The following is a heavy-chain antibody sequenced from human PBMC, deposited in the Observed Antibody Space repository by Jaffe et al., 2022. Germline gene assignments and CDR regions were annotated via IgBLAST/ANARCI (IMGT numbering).Heavy chain of an antibody. V-gene: IGHV4-38-2*01. CDR2: IYHSGST. CDR3: ARQRGYSGYDYYFDY. J-gene: IGHJ4*02. CDR1: GYSISSGYY. D-gene: IGHD5-12*01. Sequence: QVQLQESGPGLVKPSETLSLTCAVSGYSISSGYYWGWIRQPPGKGLEWIGSIYHSGSTYYNPSLKSRVTISVDTSKNQFSLKLSSVTAADTAVYYCARQRGYSGYDYYFDYWGQGTLVTVSS.